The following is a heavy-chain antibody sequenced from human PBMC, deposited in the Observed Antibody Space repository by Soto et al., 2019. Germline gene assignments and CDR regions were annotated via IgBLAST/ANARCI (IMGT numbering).Heavy chain of an antibody. D-gene: IGHD6-13*01. CDR1: GGTFSSYT. V-gene: IGHV1-69*02. J-gene: IGHJ6*03. CDR3: ARHGTQAYYYHYYVDV. CDR2: IIPILGIA. Sequence: QVQLVQSGAEVKKPGSSVKVSCKASGGTFSSYTISWVRQAPGQGLEWMGRIIPILGIANYAQKFQGRVTITADKSTSTAYMELSSLRSEDTAVYYCARHGTQAYYYHYYVDVWGKGTTVTVSS.